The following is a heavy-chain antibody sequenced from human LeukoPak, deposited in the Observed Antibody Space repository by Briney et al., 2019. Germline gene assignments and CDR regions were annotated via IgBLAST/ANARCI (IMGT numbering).Heavy chain of an antibody. D-gene: IGHD3-3*01. CDR1: GYTLTELS. V-gene: IGHV1-24*01. Sequence: ASVKVSCKVSGYTLTELSMHWVRQAPGKGLEWMGGFDPEDGETIYAQKFQGRVTMTEDTSTDTAYMELSSLRSEDTAVYYCATRFTIFGVVSFDYWGQGTLVTVPS. CDR2: FDPEDGET. J-gene: IGHJ4*02. CDR3: ATRFTIFGVVSFDY.